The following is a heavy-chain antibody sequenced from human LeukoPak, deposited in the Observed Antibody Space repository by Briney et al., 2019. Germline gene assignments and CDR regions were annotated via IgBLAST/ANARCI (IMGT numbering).Heavy chain of an antibody. V-gene: IGHV3-7*01. J-gene: IGHJ4*02. Sequence: GGSLRLSCAASGFTFRDYYMTWIRQAPGKGLEWVANIKKDGSEKYYVDSVKGRFTISGDNAKKSLYLQMNSLGAEDTAVYYCARHLSGITGYTYGRGIDYWGQGTLLTVSS. CDR2: IKKDGSEK. CDR1: GFTFRDYY. D-gene: IGHD5-18*01. CDR3: ARHLSGITGYTYGRGIDY.